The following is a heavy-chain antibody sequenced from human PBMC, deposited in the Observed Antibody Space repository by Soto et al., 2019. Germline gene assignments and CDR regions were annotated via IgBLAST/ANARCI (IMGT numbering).Heavy chain of an antibody. CDR2: INTDGSTT. V-gene: IGHV3-74*01. Sequence: EVQLVESGGGLVQSGGSLRLSCVASGFTFSSKWMHWVRQAPGKGLVWVSHINTDGSTTTYADSVKGRFTISRDNARNTLFLQMNSLRDEDTAVYYCARGGVEGSGIWVPYYFDYWGQGTLVTVSS. CDR1: GFTFSSKW. CDR3: ARGGVEGSGIWVPYYFDY. D-gene: IGHD3-10*01. J-gene: IGHJ4*02.